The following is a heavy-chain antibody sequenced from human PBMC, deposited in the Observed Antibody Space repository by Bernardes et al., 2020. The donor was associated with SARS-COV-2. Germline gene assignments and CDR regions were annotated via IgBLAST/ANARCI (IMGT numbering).Heavy chain of an antibody. V-gene: IGHV3-7*04. J-gene: IGHJ6*02. CDR1: GFTLSSYC. CDR3: ARDLTDIVVVPAAISRYYYYGMDV. D-gene: IGHD2-2*01. Sequence: GGSLRLSCAAAGFTLSSYCMSWVRQAPGKGLEWVANIMQKVSEKYYVDSVTGRFTMSRDIAKNSLYRQMNSLRAEDTAVYYCARDLTDIVVVPAAISRYYYYGMDVWGQGTTVTVSS. CDR2: IMQKVSEK.